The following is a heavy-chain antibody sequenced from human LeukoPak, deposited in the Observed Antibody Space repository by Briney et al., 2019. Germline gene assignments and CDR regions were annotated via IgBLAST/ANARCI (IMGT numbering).Heavy chain of an antibody. CDR3: AAGGVAVAGIFDAFDI. J-gene: IGHJ3*02. CDR2: IYYSGST. V-gene: IGHV4-59*12. D-gene: IGHD6-19*01. Sequence: SETLSLTCTVSGGSISSYYWSWIRQPPGKGLEWIGYIYYSGSTNYNPSLKSRVTISVDTSKNQFSLKLSSVTAADTAVYYCAAGGVAVAGIFDAFDIWGQGTMVTVSS. CDR1: GGSISSYY.